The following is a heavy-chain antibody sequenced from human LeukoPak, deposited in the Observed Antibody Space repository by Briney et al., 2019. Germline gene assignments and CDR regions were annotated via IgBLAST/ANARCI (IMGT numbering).Heavy chain of an antibody. CDR3: ATTTVTTLVEAFDI. J-gene: IGHJ3*02. D-gene: IGHD4-17*01. Sequence: PGGSLRLSCAASGFTFSTYAMHWVRQAPGKGLEWVAVIWYDGSNKYYADSVKGRFTISRDNSKNTLYLQMNSLRAEDTAVYYCATTTVTTLVEAFDIWGQGTMVTVSS. V-gene: IGHV3-33*08. CDR2: IWYDGSNK. CDR1: GFTFSTYA.